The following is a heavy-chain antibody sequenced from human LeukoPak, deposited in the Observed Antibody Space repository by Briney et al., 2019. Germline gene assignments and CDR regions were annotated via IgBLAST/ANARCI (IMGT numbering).Heavy chain of an antibody. Sequence: GGSLRLSCAASGFSFRDYWVSWVRQALGKGLEWVADITPDGSGKTYVDPVKGRFTISRDNAKQSLYVQMDTLTAEDTAVYYCVTSWIRQQRDPWGQGTLLPVSS. CDR1: GFSFRDYW. J-gene: IGHJ5*02. D-gene: IGHD1-1*01. CDR2: ITPDGSGK. CDR3: VTSWIRQQRDP. V-gene: IGHV3-7*01.